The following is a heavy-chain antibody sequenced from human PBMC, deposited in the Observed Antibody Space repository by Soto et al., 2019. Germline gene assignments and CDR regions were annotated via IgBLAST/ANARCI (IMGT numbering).Heavy chain of an antibody. CDR1: GGSISSSNW. Sequence: SETLSLTCAVSGGSISSSNWWSWVRQPPGKWLEWIGEIYHSGSTNYNPSLKSRVTISVDTSKNQFSLKLSSVTAADTAVYYCARAPRGNYGYPSYFDYWGQGTLVTVSS. V-gene: IGHV4-4*02. CDR2: IYHSGST. J-gene: IGHJ4*02. D-gene: IGHD3-10*01. CDR3: ARAPRGNYGYPSYFDY.